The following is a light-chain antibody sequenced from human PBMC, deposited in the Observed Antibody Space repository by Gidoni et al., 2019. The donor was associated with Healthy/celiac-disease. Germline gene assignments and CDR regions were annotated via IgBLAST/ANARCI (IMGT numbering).Light chain of an antibody. CDR2: LNN. CDR3: AAWDDSLSGRGV. V-gene: IGLV1-47*01. J-gene: IGLJ2*01. Sequence: QSVLTQPPSASGTPGQRVTISCSGSSSNIGSNYVYWYQQLPGTAPKLLIYLNNQRPSGVPDRFSGSKSGTSASLAISGLRSEDEADYYCAAWDDSLSGRGVFCGGTKLTVL. CDR1: SSNIGSNY.